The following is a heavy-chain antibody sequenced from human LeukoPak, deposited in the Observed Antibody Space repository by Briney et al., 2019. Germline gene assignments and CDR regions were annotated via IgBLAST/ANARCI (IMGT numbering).Heavy chain of an antibody. Sequence: SGGSLRLSCAASGFTFSSYAMHWVRQAPGKGLEWLAKIKQDGSETCHMDSVKGRFTISIDNAKNSLYLQMNSLRAEDTAVYYCAKYTGYYFDYWGQGILVTVPS. D-gene: IGHD2-2*02. V-gene: IGHV3-7*01. J-gene: IGHJ4*02. CDR3: AKYTGYYFDY. CDR2: IKQDGSET. CDR1: GFTFSSYA.